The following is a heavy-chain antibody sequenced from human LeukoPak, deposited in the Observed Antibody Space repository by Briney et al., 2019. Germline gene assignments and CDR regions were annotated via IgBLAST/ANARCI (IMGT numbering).Heavy chain of an antibody. D-gene: IGHD2-15*01. Sequence: GGSLRLTCAAPGFTFSNYWMSWVRQAPGKGLEWVANIKKDGSDKYYVDSVKGRFTISRDNAKKSLFLQMNSLRAEDTAVYYCTGGPGYWGQGTLVTVSS. V-gene: IGHV3-7*01. J-gene: IGHJ4*02. CDR3: TGGPGY. CDR2: IKKDGSDK. CDR1: GFTFSNYW.